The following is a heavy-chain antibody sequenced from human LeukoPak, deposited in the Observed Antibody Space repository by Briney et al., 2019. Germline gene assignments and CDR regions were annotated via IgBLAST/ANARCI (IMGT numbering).Heavy chain of an antibody. J-gene: IGHJ4*02. V-gene: IGHV5-51*01. CDR2: IYPGDSDT. D-gene: IGHD3-22*01. CDR3: AIYYYDSSGSFDY. CDR1: GCSFTSYW. Sequence: GESLKISCKGSGCSFTSYWIGWVRQMPGKGLEWMGIIYPGDSDTRYSPSFQGQVTISADKSISTAYLQWSSLKASDTAMYYCAIYYYDSSGSFDYWGQGTLVTVSS.